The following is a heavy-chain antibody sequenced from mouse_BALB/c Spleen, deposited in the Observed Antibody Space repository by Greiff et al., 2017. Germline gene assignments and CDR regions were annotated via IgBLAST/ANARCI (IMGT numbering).Heavy chain of an antibody. J-gene: IGHJ4*01. CDR2: IYPGDGDT. CDR3: ARSLDGYYAMDY. V-gene: IGHV1-82*01. D-gene: IGHD2-3*01. Sequence: QVQLQQSGPELVKPGASVKISCKASGYAFSSSWMNWVKQRPGQGLEWIGRIYPGDGDTNYNGKFKGKATLTADKSSSTAYMQLSSLTSVDSAVYFCARSLDGYYAMDYWGQGTSVTVSS. CDR1: GYAFSSSW.